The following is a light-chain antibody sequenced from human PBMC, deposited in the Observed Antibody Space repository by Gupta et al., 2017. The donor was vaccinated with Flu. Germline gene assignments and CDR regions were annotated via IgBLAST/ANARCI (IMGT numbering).Light chain of an antibody. V-gene: IGKV2-30*01. CDR3: MQGAHWPWA. CDR2: LVS. Sequence: DVVMTQSPLSLPVTLGRTASISCRSSQSLVYSDGNTFLHWFQQRPDQAPRRLIYLVSHRESGVPDRFSGSGSGTEFTLKISRVEAEDVGIYFCMQGAHWPWAFGQGTKVEI. CDR1: QSLVYSDGNTF. J-gene: IGKJ1*01.